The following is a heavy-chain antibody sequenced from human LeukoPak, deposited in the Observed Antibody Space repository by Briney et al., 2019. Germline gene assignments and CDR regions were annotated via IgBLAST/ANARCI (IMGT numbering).Heavy chain of an antibody. CDR3: ARDKVVTATEPGFDP. V-gene: IGHV1-18*01. CDR2: ISAYNGNT. CDR1: GYTFTSYG. J-gene: IGHJ5*02. Sequence: ASVKVSCKASGYTFTSYGITWVRQAPGQGLEWMGWISAYNGNTNYAQKLQGRVTMTTDTSTSTAYMELSSLRSEDTAVYYCARDKVVTATEPGFDPWGQGALVTVSS. D-gene: IGHD2-21*02.